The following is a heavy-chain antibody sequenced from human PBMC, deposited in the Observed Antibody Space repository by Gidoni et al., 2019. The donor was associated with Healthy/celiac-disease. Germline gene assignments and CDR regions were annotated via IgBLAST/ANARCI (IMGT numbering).Heavy chain of an antibody. V-gene: IGHV3-49*04. CDR1: GFTFGDYA. CDR3: TRDESVAGVHDAFDI. CDR2: IRSKAYGGTT. Sequence: ELQLVESGGGLVQPGRSLRLSCTASGFTFGDYAMSWVRQAPGKGLEWVGFIRSKAYGGTTEYAASVKGRCTISRDDSKSIAYLQMNSLKTEDTAVYYCTRDESVAGVHDAFDIWGQGTMVTVSS. J-gene: IGHJ3*02. D-gene: IGHD6-19*01.